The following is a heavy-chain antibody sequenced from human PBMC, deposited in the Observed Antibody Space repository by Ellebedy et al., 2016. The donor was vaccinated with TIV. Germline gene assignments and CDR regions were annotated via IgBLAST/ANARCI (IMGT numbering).Heavy chain of an antibody. CDR3: ARGAWELPRDY. J-gene: IGHJ4*02. CDR1: GFTFSSYG. D-gene: IGHD1-26*01. V-gene: IGHV3-30*03. CDR2: ISYDGSNK. Sequence: GESLKISXAASGFTFSSYGMHWVRQAPGKGLEWVAVISYDGSNKYYADSVKGRFTISRDNSKNTLYLQMNSLRAEDTAVYYCARGAWELPRDYWGQGTLVTVSS.